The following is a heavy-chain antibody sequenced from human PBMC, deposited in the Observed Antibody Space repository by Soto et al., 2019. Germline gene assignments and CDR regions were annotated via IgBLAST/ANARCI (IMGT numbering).Heavy chain of an antibody. Sequence: QVQLVESGGGVVQPGRSLRLSCAASGFTFSSYAMHWVRQAPGKGLEWVAVISYDGSNKYYADSVKGRFTISRDNSKNTLYLQMNSLRAEDTAVYYCARDGPYQPEPSQPYYYYGMDVWGQGTTVTVSS. V-gene: IGHV3-30-3*01. CDR2: ISYDGSNK. CDR3: ARDGPYQPEPSQPYYYYGMDV. CDR1: GFTFSSYA. D-gene: IGHD1-1*01. J-gene: IGHJ6*02.